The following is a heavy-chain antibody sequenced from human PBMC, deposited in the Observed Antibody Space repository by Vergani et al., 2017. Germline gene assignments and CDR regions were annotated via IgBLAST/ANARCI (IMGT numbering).Heavy chain of an antibody. CDR2: ISGSGGST. J-gene: IGHJ5*02. V-gene: IGHV3-23*01. D-gene: IGHD3-10*01. CDR1: GFTFSSYA. Sequence: EVQLLESGGGLVQPGGSLRLSCAASGFTFSSYAMSWVRQAPGKGLEWVSAISGSGGSTYYADSVKGRFTISRDNSKNTLYLQMNSLRAEDTAVYYCAKDVYYYGSGRRGWFDPWGQGTLVTVSS. CDR3: AKDVYYYGSGRRGWFDP.